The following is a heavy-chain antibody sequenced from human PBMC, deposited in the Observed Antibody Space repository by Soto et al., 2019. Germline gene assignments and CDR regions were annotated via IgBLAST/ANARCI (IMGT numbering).Heavy chain of an antibody. Sequence: PGGSLRLSCAASGFTFSDYYMSWIRQAPGKGLEWVSYISSSGSTIYYADSVKGRFTISRDNAKNSLYLQMNSLRAEDTAVYYCARTYYDFWSGYCTLDYWGQGTLVTVSS. D-gene: IGHD3-3*01. V-gene: IGHV3-11*01. CDR1: GFTFSDYY. CDR3: ARTYYDFWSGYCTLDY. J-gene: IGHJ4*02. CDR2: ISSSGSTI.